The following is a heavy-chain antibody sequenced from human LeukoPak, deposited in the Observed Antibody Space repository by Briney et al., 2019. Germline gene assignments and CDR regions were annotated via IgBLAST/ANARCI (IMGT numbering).Heavy chain of an antibody. J-gene: IGHJ4*02. Sequence: PSETLSLTCTVSGGSISSYYWSWIRQPPGKGLEWIGYIYYSGSTNYNPSLKSRVTISVDTSKNQFSLKLSSVTAADTAVYYCARDITSTYYGSGRHFDYWGQGTLVTVSS. CDR1: GGSISSYY. D-gene: IGHD3-10*01. CDR2: IYYSGST. V-gene: IGHV4-59*01. CDR3: ARDITSTYYGSGRHFDY.